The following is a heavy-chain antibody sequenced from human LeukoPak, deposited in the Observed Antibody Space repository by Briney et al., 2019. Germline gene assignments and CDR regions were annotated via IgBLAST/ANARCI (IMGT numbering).Heavy chain of an antibody. CDR1: GYSISSGYY. CDR3: ARGSVLLSMDV. D-gene: IGHD3-10*01. V-gene: IGHV4-38-2*02. J-gene: IGHJ6*03. CDR2: IYYRGNS. Sequence: SETLSLTCTVSGYSISSGYYWGWIRQPPGKGLEWIGSIYYRGNSYYNPSLKSRVTISVDASKNQFSLKLNSVTAADTAVYYCARGSVLLSMDVWGKGTTVTISS.